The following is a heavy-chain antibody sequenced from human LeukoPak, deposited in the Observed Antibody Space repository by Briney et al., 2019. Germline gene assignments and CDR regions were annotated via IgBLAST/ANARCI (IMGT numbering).Heavy chain of an antibody. V-gene: IGHV3-9*01. J-gene: IGHJ4*02. CDR3: ARDSSGYYYVIWSGYYFDY. CDR1: GFTFDDYA. CDR2: ISWNSGTI. Sequence: PGRSLRLSCAASGFTFDDYAMHWVRQAPGKGLEWVSGISWNSGTIGHADSVKGRFTISRDNAKDSLYLQMNSLRSEDTAVYYCARDSSGYYYVIWSGYYFDYWGQGTLVTVSS. D-gene: IGHD3-22*01.